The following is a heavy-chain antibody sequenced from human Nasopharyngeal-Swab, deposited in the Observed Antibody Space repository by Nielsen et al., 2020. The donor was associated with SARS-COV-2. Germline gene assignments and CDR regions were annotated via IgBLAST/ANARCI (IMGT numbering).Heavy chain of an antibody. CDR1: GGSISSGGYS. CDR3: ARDPMTTVTTGAFDI. D-gene: IGHD4-17*01. CDR2: INHSGST. Sequence: SETLSLTCAVSGGSISSGGYSWSWIRQPPGKGLEWIGYINHSGSTYYNPSLKSRVTISVDRSKNQFSLKLSSVTAADTAVYYCARDPMTTVTTGAFDIWGQGTMVTVSS. J-gene: IGHJ3*02. V-gene: IGHV4-30-2*01.